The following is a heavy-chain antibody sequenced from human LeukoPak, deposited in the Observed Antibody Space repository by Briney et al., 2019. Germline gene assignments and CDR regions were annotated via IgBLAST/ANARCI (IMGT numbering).Heavy chain of an antibody. CDR2: ISAYNGNT. CDR3: AKDQYNWFDP. Sequence: ASVKVSCKASGYTFTRYGITWVRRAPGQGLEWMGWISAYNGNTNYAQKLQGRVTMTTDTSTSTAYMELRSLRSDDTAVYYCAKDQYNWFDPWGQGTLVTVSS. V-gene: IGHV1-18*01. CDR1: GYTFTRYG. J-gene: IGHJ5*02.